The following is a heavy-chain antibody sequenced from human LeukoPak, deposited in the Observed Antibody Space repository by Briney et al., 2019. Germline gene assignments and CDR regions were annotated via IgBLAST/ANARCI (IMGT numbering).Heavy chain of an antibody. Sequence: SVKVSCKASGGIFSSYAISWVRQAPGQGLEWMGRIIPILGIANYAQKFQGRVTITADKSTSTAYMELSSLRSEDTAVYYCARGPNRSSWNLLDYWGQGPLVSVS. J-gene: IGHJ4*02. D-gene: IGHD6-13*01. V-gene: IGHV1-69*04. CDR2: IIPILGIA. CDR1: GGIFSSYA. CDR3: ARGPNRSSWNLLDY.